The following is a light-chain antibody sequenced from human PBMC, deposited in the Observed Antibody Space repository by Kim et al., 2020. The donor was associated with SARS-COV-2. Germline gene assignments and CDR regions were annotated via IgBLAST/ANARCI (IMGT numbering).Light chain of an antibody. CDR2: GAS. V-gene: IGKV1-17*01. J-gene: IGKJ5*01. Sequence: DIQMTQSPSSLSASVGDRVTITCRASQDIGNDLGWYQQNPGRAPKRLIYGASNLQSGVPSRFSRSGSETEFTLTINSLQPEDFATYFCLQHRTYPITFGQGTRMEIK. CDR3: LQHRTYPIT. CDR1: QDIGND.